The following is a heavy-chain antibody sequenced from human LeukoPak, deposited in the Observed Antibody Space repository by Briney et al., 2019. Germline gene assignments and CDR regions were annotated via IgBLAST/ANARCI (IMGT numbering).Heavy chain of an antibody. J-gene: IGHJ4*02. D-gene: IGHD3-3*01. CDR2: IYYNGGT. V-gene: IGHV4-39*07. CDR1: GGSISTTTYY. Sequence: RPSETLSLTCTVSGGSISTTTYYWDWIRQPPGKGLEWIGNIYYNGGTSFHPSVKSRVTMSVDTSKNQFSLRLSSVTAADTAVYYCAREGGFYRPLDYSGQGTLVTVSS. CDR3: AREGGFYRPLDY.